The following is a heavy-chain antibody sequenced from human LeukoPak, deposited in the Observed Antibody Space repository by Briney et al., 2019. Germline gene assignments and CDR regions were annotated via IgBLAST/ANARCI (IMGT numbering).Heavy chain of an antibody. CDR2: INHSGST. J-gene: IGHJ6*03. Sequence: SETLSLTCAVYGGSFSGYYWSWIRQPPGKGLEWIGEINHSGSTNYNPSLKSRVTISEDTSKNQFSLKLSSVTAADTAVYYCARHGIAAAGWDYYYYYMDVWGKGTTVTISS. D-gene: IGHD6-13*01. CDR3: ARHGIAAAGWDYYYYYMDV. CDR1: GGSFSGYY. V-gene: IGHV4-34*01.